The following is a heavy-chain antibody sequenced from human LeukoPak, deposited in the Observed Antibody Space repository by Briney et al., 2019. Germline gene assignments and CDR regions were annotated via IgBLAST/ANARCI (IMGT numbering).Heavy chain of an antibody. V-gene: IGHV4-59*01. D-gene: IGHD3-16*01. CDR2: IYYNGKA. CDR3: AKFGADYDMYV. CDR1: GGSISGYY. Sequence: SETLSLTCTVSGGSISGYYCTWIRQPPRPGLELIGQIYYNGKADYNTSLESRITISVDTSKNKISVKLTSVTAADTAIYYCAKFGADYDMYVWGQGITVAVSS. J-gene: IGHJ6*02.